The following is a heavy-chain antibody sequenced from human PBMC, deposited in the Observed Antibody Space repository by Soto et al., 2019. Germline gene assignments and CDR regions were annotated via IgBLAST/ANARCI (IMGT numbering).Heavy chain of an antibody. CDR1: GGSISSYY. V-gene: IGHV4-59*08. J-gene: IGHJ4*02. CDR2: IYYSGST. D-gene: IGHD3-10*01. Sequence: PSETLSLTCPVSGGSISSYYWSWIRQPPGKGLEWIGYIYYSGSTNYNPSLKSRVTISVDTSKNQFSLKLSSVTAADTAVYYCARIPTMVRGVISYFDYWGQGTLVTVSS. CDR3: ARIPTMVRGVISYFDY.